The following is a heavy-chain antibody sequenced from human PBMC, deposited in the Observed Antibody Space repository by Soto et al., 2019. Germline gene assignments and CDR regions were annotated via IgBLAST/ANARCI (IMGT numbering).Heavy chain of an antibody. CDR3: ARGVHRQWLVRPYYLDY. CDR1: GYTFTSYA. V-gene: IGHV1-3*01. J-gene: IGHJ4*02. CDR2: INAGNGNT. D-gene: IGHD6-19*01. Sequence: ASVKVSCKASGYTFTSYAMHWVRQAPGQRLEWMGWINAGNGNTKYSQKFQGRVTITRDTSASTAYMELSSLRSEDTAVYYCARGVHRQWLVRPYYLDYWGQGTLVTVSS.